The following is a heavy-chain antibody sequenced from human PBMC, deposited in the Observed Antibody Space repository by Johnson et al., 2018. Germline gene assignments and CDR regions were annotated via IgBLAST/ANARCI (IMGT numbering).Heavy chain of an antibody. CDR3: ARDADKMDV. V-gene: IGHV3-30*03. Sequence: QVQLVQSGGGVVQPGRSLRLSCAASGFTFSSYGMHWVRQAPGKGLEWVAVISYDGSNKYYGDSVKGRFTISRDNSKNTRYLEMNSPRTEDTDVYYCARDADKMDVWGKGTTVTVSS. D-gene: IGHD2-15*01. CDR1: GFTFSSYG. J-gene: IGHJ6*04. CDR2: ISYDGSNK.